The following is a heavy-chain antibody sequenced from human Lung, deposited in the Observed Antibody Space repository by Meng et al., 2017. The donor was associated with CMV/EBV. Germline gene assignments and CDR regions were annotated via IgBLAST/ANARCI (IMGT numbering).Heavy chain of an antibody. D-gene: IGHD2-21*01. CDR3: ARQSRRFHYYYGMDF. J-gene: IGHJ6*02. V-gene: IGHV4-39*01. CDR2: IYYGGST. CDR1: GGSISSSSYY. Sequence: SXTXSLXCTVSGGSISSSSYYWGRIRQPPGKGLEWIGSIYYGGSTYYNPSLKSRVTISVDTSKNQFSLKLSSVTAADTAVYYCARQSRRFHYYYGMDFLGQGXTVTVSS.